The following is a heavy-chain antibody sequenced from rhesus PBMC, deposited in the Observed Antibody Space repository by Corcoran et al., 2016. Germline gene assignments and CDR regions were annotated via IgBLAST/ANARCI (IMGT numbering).Heavy chain of an antibody. V-gene: IGHV4S10*01. CDR1: GGSISDSYR. J-gene: IGHJ4*01. CDR2: IYGSSTST. D-gene: IGHD6-25*01. CDR3: AIGYSGSSFDY. Sequence: QVQLQESGPGVVKPSETLSLTCAVSGGSISDSYRWSWIRQPPGKGLEWIGYIYGSSTSTNYNPSLQSRGTISKDTSKTQFSLKLSSVTAADTAVYYCAIGYSGSSFDYWGQGVLVTVSS.